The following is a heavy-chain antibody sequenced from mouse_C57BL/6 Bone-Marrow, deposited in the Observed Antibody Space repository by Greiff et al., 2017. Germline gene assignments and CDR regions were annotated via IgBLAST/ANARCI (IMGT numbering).Heavy chain of an antibody. CDR1: GYTFTSYW. CDR2: IDPSDSYT. J-gene: IGHJ4*01. V-gene: IGHV1-50*01. Sequence: VKLQQPGAELVKPGASVKLSCKASGYTFTSYWMQWVKQRPGQGLEWIGEIDPSDSYTNYNQKFKGKATLTVDTSSSTAYMQLSSLTSEDAAVYYCARSPGCYAMDYWGQGTSVTVSS. CDR3: ARSPGCYAMDY.